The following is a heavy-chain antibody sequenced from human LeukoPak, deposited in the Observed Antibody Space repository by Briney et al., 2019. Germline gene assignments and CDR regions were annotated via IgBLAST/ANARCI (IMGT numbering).Heavy chain of an antibody. V-gene: IGHV4-39*07. CDR2: IYYSGNT. CDR3: ARVFKRVITFGEVIVNPKYYLDY. Sequence: SETLSLTCTVSGGSIGSSSYYWGWIRQPPGKGLEWIGSIYYSGNTYYKPSLKSRVTISVDTSRNQFSPELNSVTAADTAMYYCARVFKRVITFGEVIVNPKYYLDYWGQGTLVTVSS. CDR1: GGSIGSSSYY. J-gene: IGHJ4*02. D-gene: IGHD3-16*02.